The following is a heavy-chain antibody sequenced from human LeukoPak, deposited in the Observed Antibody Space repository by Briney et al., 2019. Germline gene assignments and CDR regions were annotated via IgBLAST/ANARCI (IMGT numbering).Heavy chain of an antibody. D-gene: IGHD5-12*01. CDR3: AKGSGYDLYYYGMDV. J-gene: IGHJ6*02. Sequence: GGSLRLSCVASGFTFSNYWMHWVRQAPGKGLEWVSAISGSGGSTYYADSVKGRFTISRDNSKNTLYLQMNSLRAEDTAVYYCAKGSGYDLYYYGMDVWGQGTTVTVSS. CDR1: GFTFSNYW. CDR2: ISGSGGST. V-gene: IGHV3-23*01.